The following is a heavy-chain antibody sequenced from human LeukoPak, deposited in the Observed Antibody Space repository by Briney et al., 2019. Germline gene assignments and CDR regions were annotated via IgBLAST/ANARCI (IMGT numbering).Heavy chain of an antibody. D-gene: IGHD3-3*01. CDR2: INPNSGGT. Sequence: APVKVSCKASGYTFTGYYMHGLRQAPGQGLEWMGWINPNSGGTNYAQKFQGRVTMTRDTSISTAYMELSRLRSDDTAVYYCARLGITIFGVVIASGWFDPWGQGTLVTVSS. CDR1: GYTFTGYY. J-gene: IGHJ5*02. CDR3: ARLGITIFGVVIASGWFDP. V-gene: IGHV1-2*02.